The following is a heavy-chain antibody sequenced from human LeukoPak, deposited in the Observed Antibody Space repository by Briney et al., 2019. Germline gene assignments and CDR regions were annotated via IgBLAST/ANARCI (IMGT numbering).Heavy chain of an antibody. CDR2: ISTNGGST. CDR1: GFTFSGYA. Sequence: PGGSLRLSCAASGFTFSGYAMYWVRQAPGKGLEYVSGISTNGGSTYYANSVNGRFTISRDNSKNTLYLQMGSLRAEDMAVYYCARGRRGYSYGPGDAFDIWGQGTMVSVSS. J-gene: IGHJ3*02. V-gene: IGHV3-64*01. CDR3: ARGRRGYSYGPGDAFDI. D-gene: IGHD5-18*01.